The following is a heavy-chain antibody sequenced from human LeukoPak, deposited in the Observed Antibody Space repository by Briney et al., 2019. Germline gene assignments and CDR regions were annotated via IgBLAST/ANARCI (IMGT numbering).Heavy chain of an antibody. D-gene: IGHD3-10*01. J-gene: IGHJ6*02. V-gene: IGHV1-8*01. Sequence: GASVKVSCKASGYTFTSYDINWVRQATGQGLEWMGWMNPNSGNTGYAQKFQGRVTMTRNTSISTAYMELSSLRSEDTAVYYCARVARGWFGEKFYGMDVWGQGTTVTVSS. CDR2: MNPNSGNT. CDR1: GYTFTSYD. CDR3: ARVARGWFGEKFYGMDV.